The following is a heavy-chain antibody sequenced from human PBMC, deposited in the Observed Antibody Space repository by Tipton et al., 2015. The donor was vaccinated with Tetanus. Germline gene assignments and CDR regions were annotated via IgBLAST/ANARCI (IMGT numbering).Heavy chain of an antibody. CDR1: GGSISSYY. V-gene: IGHV4-59*01. J-gene: IGHJ5*02. CDR2: IYYSGST. CDR3: ARDRGDFWSGEGGFDP. D-gene: IGHD3-3*01. Sequence: LRLSCTVSGGSISSYYWSWIRQPPGKGLEWIGYIYYSGSTNYNPSLKSRVTISVDTSKNQFSLRLSSVTAADTAVYYCARDRGDFWSGEGGFDPWGQGTLVTVSS.